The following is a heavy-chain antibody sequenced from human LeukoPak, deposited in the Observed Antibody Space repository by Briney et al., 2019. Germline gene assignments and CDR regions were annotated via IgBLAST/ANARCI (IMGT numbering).Heavy chain of an antibody. Sequence: TSGTLSLTCSVSGDSISRSYWNWIRQSPGKGLEWIARIYKDGSTIYNPSLESRVTISIDTSRNQFSLKLTSVTAADTAVYYCARRVTEGVPVNEGNWFDPWGQGTLVTVSS. J-gene: IGHJ5*02. D-gene: IGHD2-2*01. CDR3: ARRVTEGVPVNEGNWFDP. V-gene: IGHV4-59*08. CDR1: GDSISRSY. CDR2: IYKDGST.